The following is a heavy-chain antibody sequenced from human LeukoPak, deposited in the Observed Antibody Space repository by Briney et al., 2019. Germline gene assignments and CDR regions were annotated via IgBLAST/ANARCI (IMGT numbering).Heavy chain of an antibody. V-gene: IGHV3-23*01. J-gene: IGHJ4*02. CDR2: ISGSGDSI. Sequence: GGSLRLSCVASGFTFSSDAMSWVRQPPGKGLEWVSVISGSGDSIYYADSVKGRFTISRDNSKNTLYLQMNSLRAEDTAVYYCAITGVRDFDSWGQGTLVTVSS. CDR1: GFTFSSDA. CDR3: AITGVRDFDS. D-gene: IGHD4-11*01.